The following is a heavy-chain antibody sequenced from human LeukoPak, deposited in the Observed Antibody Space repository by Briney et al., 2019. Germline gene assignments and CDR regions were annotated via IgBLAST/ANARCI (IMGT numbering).Heavy chain of an antibody. J-gene: IGHJ6*04. CDR1: GFTFSSYS. V-gene: IGHV3-48*01. D-gene: IGHD3-10*02. CDR2: ISSRSTTI. CDR3: AELGITMIGGV. Sequence: PGGSLRLSCAASGFTFSSYSMNWVRQAPGKGLEWVSYISSRSTTIYYTDSVKGRFTISRDNAKNSLYLQINSLRAEDTAVYYCAELGITMIGGVWGKGTTVTISS.